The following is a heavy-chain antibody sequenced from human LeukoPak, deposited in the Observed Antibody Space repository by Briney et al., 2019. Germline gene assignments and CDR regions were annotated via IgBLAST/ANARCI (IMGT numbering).Heavy chain of an antibody. CDR3: AKDKVPAAYYYGMDV. D-gene: IGHD2-2*01. CDR2: ISYDGSNK. V-gene: IGHV3-30*18. J-gene: IGHJ6*04. Sequence: GRSLRLSCAASGFTFSSYGMHWVRQAPGKGLEGVAVISYDGSNKYYADSVKGRFTTSRDNSKNTLYLQMNSLRAEDTAVYYCAKDKVPAAYYYGMDVWGKGTTVTVSS. CDR1: GFTFSSYG.